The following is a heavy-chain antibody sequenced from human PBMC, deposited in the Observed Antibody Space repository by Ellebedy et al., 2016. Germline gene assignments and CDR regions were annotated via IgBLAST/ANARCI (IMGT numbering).Heavy chain of an antibody. V-gene: IGHV4-59*02. CDR2: VFHTGTT. Sequence: SETLSLTCNVSGGSVSSDYWNWIRRPPGKGLEWIGYVFHTGTTNYNPSLKSRVTMSVDTSKNQFSLKLSSVTAADTAVYYCARGSPRYSSSWYRPGGRGFDPWGQGTLVTVSS. D-gene: IGHD6-13*01. CDR3: ARGSPRYSSSWYRPGGRGFDP. J-gene: IGHJ5*02. CDR1: GGSVSSDY.